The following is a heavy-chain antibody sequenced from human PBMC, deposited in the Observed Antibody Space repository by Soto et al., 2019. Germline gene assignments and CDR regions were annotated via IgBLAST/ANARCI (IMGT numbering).Heavy chain of an antibody. D-gene: IGHD3-22*01. CDR3: ARGRGEWDPFRYYYDSSGYPKHRYYYGMDV. J-gene: IGHJ6*02. V-gene: IGHV3-33*01. Sequence: PGGSLRLSCAASGFTFSSYGMHWVRQAPGKGLERVAVKWYDGSNKYYADSVKGRFTISRDNSKNTLYLQMNSLRAEDTAVYYCARGRGEWDPFRYYYDSSGYPKHRYYYGMDVWGQGTTVTVSS. CDR2: KWYDGSNK. CDR1: GFTFSSYG.